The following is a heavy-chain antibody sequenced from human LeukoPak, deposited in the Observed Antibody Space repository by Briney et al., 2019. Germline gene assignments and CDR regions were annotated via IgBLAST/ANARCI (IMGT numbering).Heavy chain of an antibody. D-gene: IGHD2-2*01. CDR3: ASSSPRSSTSCDREDAFDI. CDR1: GATFSSYA. CDR2: IIPIFGTA. Sequence: ASVKLSCKASGATFSSYAISWVRQAPGQGLEWMGGIIPIFGTANYAQKFQGRVTITADKSTSTAYMELSSLRSEDTAVYYCASSSPRSSTSCDREDAFDIWGQGTMVTVSS. V-gene: IGHV1-69*06. J-gene: IGHJ3*02.